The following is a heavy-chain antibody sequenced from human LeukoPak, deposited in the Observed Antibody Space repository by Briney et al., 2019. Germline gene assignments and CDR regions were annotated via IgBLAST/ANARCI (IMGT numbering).Heavy chain of an antibody. V-gene: IGHV3-73*01. CDR1: GFAFSASA. Sequence: GGSLKLSCAASGFAFSASAMHWVRQASGKGLEWVGRIRTQPNSYATAYGASVKGRFIISRDDSENTAYLQMNSLKTDDTAVYYWIRSLSSSSDYWGQGTLVTVSS. J-gene: IGHJ4*02. CDR2: IRTQPNSYAT. CDR3: IRSLSSSSDY. D-gene: IGHD6-13*01.